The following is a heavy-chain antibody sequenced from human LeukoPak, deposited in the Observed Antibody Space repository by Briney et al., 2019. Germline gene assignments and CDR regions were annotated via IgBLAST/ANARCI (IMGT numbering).Heavy chain of an antibody. J-gene: IGHJ4*02. CDR1: GGSISSSSYY. CDR2: IHYSGST. V-gene: IGHV4-39*01. Sequence: PSETLSLTCTVSGGSISSSSYYWGWIRQPPGKGLEWIGSIHYSGSTYYDPSLKSRVTISVDTSKNQFSLKLRSVTATHTAVYYCARLPTDYYGSGSPDGWGQGTLVTVSS. D-gene: IGHD3-10*01. CDR3: ARLPTDYYGSGSPDG.